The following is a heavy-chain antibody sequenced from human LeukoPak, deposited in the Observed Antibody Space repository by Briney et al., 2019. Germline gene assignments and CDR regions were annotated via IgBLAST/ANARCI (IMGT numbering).Heavy chain of an antibody. V-gene: IGHV4-59*01. Sequence: SETLSLTCTVSGASITTYYWSWIRQPPGKGLEWIGYIYYSGSTNYNPSLKSRVTISVDTSKNQFSLKLSSVTAADTAVYYCARAADDYDFWSGYYSIDDWGQGTLVTVSS. CDR2: IYYSGST. D-gene: IGHD3-3*01. CDR1: GASITTYY. J-gene: IGHJ4*02. CDR3: ARAADDYDFWSGYYSIDD.